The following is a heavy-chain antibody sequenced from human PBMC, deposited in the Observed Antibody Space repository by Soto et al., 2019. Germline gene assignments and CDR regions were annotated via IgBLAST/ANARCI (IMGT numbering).Heavy chain of an antibody. D-gene: IGHD7-27*01. CDR3: ARDDLTGRYGY. CDR1: GGTFSSYR. Sequence: QVQLVQSGAEVKKPGSSVKVSCKTSGGTFSSYRISWVRQAPGQGLEWMGRIIPILGLSHYAQKFQGRVRITEGKSTRKAYMGLSSVTYEDPAVYYCARDDLTGRYGYWGHGTLVTVSS. V-gene: IGHV1-69*08. J-gene: IGHJ4*01. CDR2: IIPILGLS.